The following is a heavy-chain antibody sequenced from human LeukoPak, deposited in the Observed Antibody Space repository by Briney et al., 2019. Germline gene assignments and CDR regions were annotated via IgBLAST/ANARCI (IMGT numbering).Heavy chain of an antibody. CDR3: VRSLDY. V-gene: IGHV3-23*01. CDR2: ISGGSGTT. Sequence: PGGSLRLSCAASGFTFDSYAMNWVRQAPGKGLEWVSSISGGSGTTYYADSVRGRFTISRDNSKNTLYLQMNSLRAEDTAIYYCVRSLDYWGQGTLVTVSS. CDR1: GFTFDSYA. J-gene: IGHJ4*02.